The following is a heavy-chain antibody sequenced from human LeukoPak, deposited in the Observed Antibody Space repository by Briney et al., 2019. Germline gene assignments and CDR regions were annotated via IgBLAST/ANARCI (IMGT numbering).Heavy chain of an antibody. D-gene: IGHD3-22*01. CDR2: ISAYNGNT. CDR1: GYTFTSYG. V-gene: IGHV1-18*01. J-gene: IGHJ5*02. Sequence: ASVKVSCQASGYTFTSYGISWLRQAPGQGLDWMGWISAYNGNTNYAQKLQGRVTMTTDTSTSTAYMELRSLSSDDTAVCYCARRSYDSSGYYYSFDPWGQGTLVTVSS. CDR3: ARRSYDSSGYYYSFDP.